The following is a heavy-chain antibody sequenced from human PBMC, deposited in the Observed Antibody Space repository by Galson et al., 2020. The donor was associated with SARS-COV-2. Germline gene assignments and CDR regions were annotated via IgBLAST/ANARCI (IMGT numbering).Heavy chain of an antibody. CDR2: IYPEDSDT. V-gene: IGHV5-51*01. CDR1: GYTFTNYW. D-gene: IGHD3-10*01. J-gene: IGHJ2*01. CDR3: AITGNLVRGPGGYFDV. Sequence: GESLKLSCKGSGYTFTNYWIAWVRQMPGKGLEWMGIIYPEDSDTSYSPSFEGQVTISADKSISTAYLQWSSLKASDTAMYYCAITGNLVRGPGGYFDVWGRGTLVTVS.